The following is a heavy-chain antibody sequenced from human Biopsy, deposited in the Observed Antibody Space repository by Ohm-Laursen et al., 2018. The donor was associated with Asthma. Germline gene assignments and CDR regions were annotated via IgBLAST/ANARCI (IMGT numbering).Heavy chain of an antibody. J-gene: IGHJ5*02. Sequence: TLSLTCVVYGGPFSGYYWSWIRQPPGKGLEWIGEINHSGSTNYNPSLKSRVTISVDTSKNRFSLKLSSVTAADTAVYYCARAGQCSSTSCYNPGWFDPWGQGTLVTVSS. V-gene: IGHV4-34*01. CDR1: GGPFSGYY. CDR3: ARAGQCSSTSCYNPGWFDP. D-gene: IGHD2-2*01. CDR2: INHSGST.